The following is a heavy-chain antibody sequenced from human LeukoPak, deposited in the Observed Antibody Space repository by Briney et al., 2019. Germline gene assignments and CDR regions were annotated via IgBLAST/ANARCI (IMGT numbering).Heavy chain of an antibody. CDR3: AKDAPAVLRYFDWLFYDY. CDR2: ISGSGGST. D-gene: IGHD3-9*01. Sequence: PGGSLRLSCAASGFTFSSYAMSWVRQAPGKGLEWVSAISGSGGSTYYADSVKGRFTISRDNSKNTLYLQMSSLRAEDTAVYYCAKDAPAVLRYFDWLFYDYWGQGTLVTVSS. CDR1: GFTFSSYA. J-gene: IGHJ4*02. V-gene: IGHV3-23*01.